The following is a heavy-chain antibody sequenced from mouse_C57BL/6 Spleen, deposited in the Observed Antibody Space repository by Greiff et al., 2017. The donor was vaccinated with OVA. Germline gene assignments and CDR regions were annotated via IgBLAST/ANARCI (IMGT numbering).Heavy chain of an antibody. D-gene: IGHD2-5*01. CDR1: GYSFTSYY. Sequence: VKLLESGPELVKPGASVKISCKASGYSFTSYYIHWVKQRPGQGLEWIGWIYPGSGNTKYTEKFKGKATLTADTSSSTAYMQLSSLTSEDSAVYYCARPYSNYDCFDYWGQGTTLTVSS. CDR3: ARPYSNYDCFDY. J-gene: IGHJ2*01. V-gene: IGHV1-66*01. CDR2: IYPGSGNT.